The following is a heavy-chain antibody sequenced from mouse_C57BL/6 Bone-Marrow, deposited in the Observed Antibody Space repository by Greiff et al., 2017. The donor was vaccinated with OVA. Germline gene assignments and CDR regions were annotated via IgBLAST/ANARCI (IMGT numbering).Heavy chain of an antibody. V-gene: IGHV1-55*01. J-gene: IGHJ3*01. CDR1: GYTFTSHR. CDR3: ASPYYGSAWFAY. Sequence: QVQPPQPGAEPVKPGALVKKFRKAFGYTFTSHRITRVKQRPGQGLEWIGDIYPGSGSTNYNEKFKSKATLTVDTSSSTAYMQLSSLTSEDSAVYYCASPYYGSAWFAYWGQGTLVTVSA. D-gene: IGHD1-1*01. CDR2: IYPGSGST.